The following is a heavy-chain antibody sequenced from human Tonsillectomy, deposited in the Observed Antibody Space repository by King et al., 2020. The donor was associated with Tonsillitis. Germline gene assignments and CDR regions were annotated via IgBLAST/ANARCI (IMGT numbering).Heavy chain of an antibody. D-gene: IGHD5-24*01. CDR1: GFTFSYYA. CDR3: ARDRAPRDGYNLVDY. Sequence: VQLVESGGGVVQPGRSLRLSCAASGFTFSYYAMRWVRQAPGKGLEWVAVISSDGTNKYYADSVKGRFTISRDTSKNTLYLQMNSLRVEDTAVYYCARDRAPRDGYNLVDYWGQGTLVTVSS. V-gene: IGHV3-30-3*01. J-gene: IGHJ4*02. CDR2: ISSDGTNK.